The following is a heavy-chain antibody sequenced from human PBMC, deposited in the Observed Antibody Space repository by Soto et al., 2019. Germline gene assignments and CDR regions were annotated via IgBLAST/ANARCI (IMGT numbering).Heavy chain of an antibody. Sequence: QITLKESGPTLVKPTQTLTLTCTFSGFSLSTSGVGVGWIRQPPGKALEWLALIYWDDDKRYSPSLKSRLTINKDTSKNQVVLTKTHMHPVDTAQSYCALSRSGSYHPIYSDYWGQGTLVTVSS. V-gene: IGHV2-5*02. CDR2: IYWDDDK. CDR1: GFSLSTSGVG. CDR3: ALSRSGSYHPIYSDY. J-gene: IGHJ4*02. D-gene: IGHD3-10*01.